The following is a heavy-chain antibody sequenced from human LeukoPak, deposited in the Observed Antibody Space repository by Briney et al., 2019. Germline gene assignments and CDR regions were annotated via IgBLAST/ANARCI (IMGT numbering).Heavy chain of an antibody. D-gene: IGHD2-2*01. V-gene: IGHV1-2*02. J-gene: IGHJ5*02. CDR3: AREAPLGYCSSTSCYPVGWFDP. Sequence: GASVKVSCKASGYTFTGYYMLWVRQAPGQGLEWMGWINPNSGGTNYAQKFQGRVTMTRDTSISTAYMELSRLRSDDTAVYYCAREAPLGYCSSTSCYPVGWFDPWGQGTLVTVSS. CDR2: INPNSGGT. CDR1: GYTFTGYY.